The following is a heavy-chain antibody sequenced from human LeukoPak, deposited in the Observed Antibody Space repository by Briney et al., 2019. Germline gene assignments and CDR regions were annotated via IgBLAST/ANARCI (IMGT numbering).Heavy chain of an antibody. Sequence: GASVKVSCKASGYIFTSYSIIWVRQAPGQGLGWMGWISANNDNTNYAQKLQGRVTMTTDTSTSTAYMELRSLRSDDTAVYYCARPDYGGNRGAFDIWGQGTMVTVSS. CDR2: ISANNDNT. CDR3: ARPDYGGNRGAFDI. V-gene: IGHV1-18*01. CDR1: GYIFTSYS. J-gene: IGHJ3*02. D-gene: IGHD4-23*01.